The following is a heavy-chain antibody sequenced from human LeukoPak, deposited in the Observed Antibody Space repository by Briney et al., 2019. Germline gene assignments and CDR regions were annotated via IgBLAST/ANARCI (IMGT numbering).Heavy chain of an antibody. J-gene: IGHJ4*02. V-gene: IGHV3-64*04. D-gene: IGHD3-22*01. CDR3: AKFVGYYPIFDY. Sequence: GGSLRLSCSASGFTFSRYAMHWVRQAPGKGLEYVSAISSNGGSTYYADSVKGRFTISRDNSKNTLYLQMNSLRAEDTAVYYCAKFVGYYPIFDYWGQGTLVTVSS. CDR1: GFTFSRYA. CDR2: ISSNGGST.